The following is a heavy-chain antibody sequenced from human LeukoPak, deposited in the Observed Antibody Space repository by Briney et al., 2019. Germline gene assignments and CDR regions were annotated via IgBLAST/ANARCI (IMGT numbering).Heavy chain of an antibody. CDR2: ISHRGHST. CDR3: ARGFSSGWHLGTGFDP. D-gene: IGHD3-22*01. J-gene: IGHJ5*02. V-gene: IGHV1-46*04. Sequence: ASVKVSCKASGYSFLNHDIHWVRQVPGQGLEWLGFISHRGHSTTHAQRLQGRASVTRDTSTSTVYMELNSLRSDDTAVYFCARGFSSGWHLGTGFDPWGQGTLVTVSS. CDR1: GYSFLNHD.